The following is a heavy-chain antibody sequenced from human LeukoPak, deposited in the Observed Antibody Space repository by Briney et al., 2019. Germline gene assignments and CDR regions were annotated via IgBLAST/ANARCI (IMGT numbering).Heavy chain of an antibody. D-gene: IGHD3-22*01. J-gene: IGHJ4*02. V-gene: IGHV3-23*01. CDR3: AKVAYYYDSSGYSYYFDY. CDR1: GFTFSSYA. Sequence: TGGSLRLSCAASGFTFSSYAMSWVRQAPGKGLEWVSAISGSGGSTYYADSVKGRFTISRDNSKNTLYLQMNSLRAGDTAVYYCAKVAYYYDSSGYSYYFDYWGQGTLVTVSS. CDR2: ISGSGGST.